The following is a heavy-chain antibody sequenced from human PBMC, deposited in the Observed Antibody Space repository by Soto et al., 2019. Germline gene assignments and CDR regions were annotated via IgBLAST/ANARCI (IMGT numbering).Heavy chain of an antibody. J-gene: IGHJ3*02. CDR1: GVSVFISTAA. V-gene: IGHV6-1*01. CDR3: ARDRSGSGWFNAFDI. CDR2: TYYRSKWYN. D-gene: IGHD6-19*01. Sequence: SQTLSLTCASSGVSVFISTAAWNWIRQSPSRGLEWLGRTYYRSKWYNDYAVSVKSRITINPDTSKHQFSLQLNSVTPEDTAVYYRARDRSGSGWFNAFDIWGHGTMVTV.